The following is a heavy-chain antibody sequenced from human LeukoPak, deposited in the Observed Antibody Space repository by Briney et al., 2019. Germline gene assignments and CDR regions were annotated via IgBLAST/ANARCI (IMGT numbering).Heavy chain of an antibody. D-gene: IGHD3-3*01. V-gene: IGHV3-7*01. CDR3: ARERITIFGVVTNYYYYYGMDV. J-gene: IGHJ6*02. CDR1: GFTFSSYW. CDR2: IKQDGSEK. Sequence: GGSLRLSCAASGFTFSSYWMSWVRQAPGKGLERVANIKQDGSEKYYVDSVKGRFTISRDNAKNSLYLQMNSLRAEDTAVYYCARERITIFGVVTNYYYYYGMDVWGQGTTVTVSS.